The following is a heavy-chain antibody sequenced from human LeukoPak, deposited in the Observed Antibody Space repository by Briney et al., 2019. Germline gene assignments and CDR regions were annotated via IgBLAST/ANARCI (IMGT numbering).Heavy chain of an antibody. Sequence: SETLPLTCAVYGGSFSGYYWSWIRQPPGKGLEWIGEINHSGSTNYNPSLKSRVTISVDTSKNQFSLKLSSVTAADTAVYCCARRPLYLTMVRGAHDYWGQGTLVTVSS. CDR3: ARRPLYLTMVRGAHDY. J-gene: IGHJ4*02. CDR2: INHSGST. V-gene: IGHV4-34*01. D-gene: IGHD3-10*01. CDR1: GGSFSGYY.